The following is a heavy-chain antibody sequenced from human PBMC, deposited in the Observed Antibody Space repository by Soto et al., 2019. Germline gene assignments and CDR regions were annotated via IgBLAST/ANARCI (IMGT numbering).Heavy chain of an antibody. CDR3: ARVGGYGGNSVYYYGMDV. Sequence: GASVKVSCKASGYTFTSYDINWVRQATGQGLEWMGWMNPNSGNTGYAQKFQGRVTMTRNTSISTAYMELSSLRSEDTAVYYCARVGGYGGNSVYYYGMDVWGQGTTVTVSS. D-gene: IGHD2-21*02. CDR2: MNPNSGNT. CDR1: GYTFTSYD. J-gene: IGHJ6*02. V-gene: IGHV1-8*02.